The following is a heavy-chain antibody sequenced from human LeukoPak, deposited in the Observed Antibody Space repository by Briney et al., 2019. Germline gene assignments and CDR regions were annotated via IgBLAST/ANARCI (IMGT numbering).Heavy chain of an antibody. CDR2: ISAYNGNT. CDR3: ARAREELIGITMIVVGTIDY. CDR1: GYTFTSYG. V-gene: IGHV1-18*01. Sequence: ASVKVSCKASGYTFTSYGISWVRQAPGQGLEWMGWISAYNGNTNYAQKLQGRVTMTTDTSTSTAYMELRSLRSADTAVYYCARAREELIGITMIVVGTIDYWGQGTLVTVSS. J-gene: IGHJ4*02. D-gene: IGHD3-22*01.